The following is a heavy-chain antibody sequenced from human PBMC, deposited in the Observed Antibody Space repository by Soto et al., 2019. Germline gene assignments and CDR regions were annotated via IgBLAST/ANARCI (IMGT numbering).Heavy chain of an antibody. CDR3: AKDLDGDFAASHYYYYGMDV. V-gene: IGHV3-30*18. Sequence: HPGGSLRLSCAASGFTFSSYGMHWVRQAPGKGLEWVAVISYDGSNKYYADSVKGRFTISRDNSKNTLYLQMNSLRAEDTAVYYCAKDLDGDFAASHYYYYGMDVWGQGTTVTVSS. J-gene: IGHJ6*02. D-gene: IGHD4-17*01. CDR1: GFTFSSYG. CDR2: ISYDGSNK.